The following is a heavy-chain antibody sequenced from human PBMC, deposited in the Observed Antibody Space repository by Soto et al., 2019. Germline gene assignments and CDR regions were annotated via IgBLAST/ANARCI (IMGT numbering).Heavy chain of an antibody. J-gene: IGHJ4*02. CDR3: ARGVSAGVDY. CDR1: GYSFTSLD. CDR2: MQPRTGRT. D-gene: IGHD1-26*01. Sequence: QVQLVQSGAEVREPGASVKVSCKASGYSFTSLDINWVRQTAGQGLELMGWMQPRTGRTGYAQKFQGRVTMTRDTSINTAYMELTTLTSDDTAFYYCARGVSAGVDYWGQGTLVTVSS. V-gene: IGHV1-8*01.